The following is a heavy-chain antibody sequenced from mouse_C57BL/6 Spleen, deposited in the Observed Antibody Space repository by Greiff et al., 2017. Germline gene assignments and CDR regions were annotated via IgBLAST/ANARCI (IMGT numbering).Heavy chain of an antibody. J-gene: IGHJ2*01. CDR1: GYSFTDYN. Sequence: EVQLQESGPELVKPGASVKISCKASGYSFTDYNMNWVKQSNGKSLEWIGVINPNYGTTSYNQKFKGKATLTVDQSSSTAYMQLNSLTSEDSAVYYCARNYYGSSPYYFDYWGQGTTLTVSS. D-gene: IGHD1-1*01. CDR2: INPNYGTT. CDR3: ARNYYGSSPYYFDY. V-gene: IGHV1-39*01.